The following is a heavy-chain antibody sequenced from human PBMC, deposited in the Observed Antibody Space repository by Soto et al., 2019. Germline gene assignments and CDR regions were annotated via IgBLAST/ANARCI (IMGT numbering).Heavy chain of an antibody. J-gene: IGHJ5*02. D-gene: IGHD2-2*01. V-gene: IGHV1-8*01. Sequence: VSSVKVSCKASGYTFTSYDINWVRQATGQGLEWMGWMNPNSGNTGYAQKFQGRVTMTRNTSISTAYMELSSLRSEDTAVYYCARLLVVQAANPFDPWSQGTLGTSPQ. CDR3: ARLLVVQAANPFDP. CDR1: GYTFTSYD. CDR2: MNPNSGNT.